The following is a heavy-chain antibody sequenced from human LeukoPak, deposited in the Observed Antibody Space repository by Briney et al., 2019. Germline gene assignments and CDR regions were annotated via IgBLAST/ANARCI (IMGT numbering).Heavy chain of an antibody. V-gene: IGHV3-30*18. CDR3: AKDQMYYDILTGQAVDY. CDR1: GFTFSSYG. CDR2: ISYDGSNK. J-gene: IGHJ4*02. D-gene: IGHD3-9*01. Sequence: PGRSLRLSCAASGFTFSSYGMHWVRQAPGKGLEWVAVISYDGSNKYYADSVKGRFTISRDNSKNTLYLQMNSLRAEDTAVYYCAKDQMYYDILTGQAVDYWGQGTLVTVSS.